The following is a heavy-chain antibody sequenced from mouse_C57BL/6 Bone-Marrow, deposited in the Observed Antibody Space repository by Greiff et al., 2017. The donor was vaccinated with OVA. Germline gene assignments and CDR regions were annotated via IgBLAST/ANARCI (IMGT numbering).Heavy chain of an antibody. D-gene: IGHD2-1*01. CDR3: TSDGNFDY. V-gene: IGHV14-4*01. CDR1: GFNITDDY. J-gene: IGHJ2*01. Sequence: VQLQQSGAELVRPGASVKLSCAASGFNITDDYMHWVKQRPEQGLEWIGWIDPETGGTEYAAKFQGKATITADTSSNTAYLQLSSLTSEDTAGYYCTSDGNFDYWGQGTTLTVSS. CDR2: IDPETGGT.